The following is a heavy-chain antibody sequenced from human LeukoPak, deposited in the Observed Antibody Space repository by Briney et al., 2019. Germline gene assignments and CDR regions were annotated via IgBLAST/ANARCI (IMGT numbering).Heavy chain of an antibody. CDR1: SGSMSSTSHY. J-gene: IGHJ4*02. CDR3: VKSGGYGLIDY. CDR2: FYYSGTT. V-gene: IGHV4-39*01. D-gene: IGHD6-19*01. Sequence: SETLSLTCTVSSGSMSSTSHYWGWIRQPPGKGLEWIGSFYYSGTTYSNPSLKSRVTISVDTSKNQFSLNLSSVTAADTAMYYCVKSGGYGLIDYWGQGTLVTVSS.